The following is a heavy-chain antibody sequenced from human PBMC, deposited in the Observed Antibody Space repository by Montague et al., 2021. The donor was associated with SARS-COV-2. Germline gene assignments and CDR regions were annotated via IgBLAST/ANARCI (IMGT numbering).Heavy chain of an antibody. CDR3: ASHIVVVTAPNYYGMDV. CDR2: FNCSGSY. J-gene: IGHJ6*02. V-gene: IGHV4-39*01. CDR1: GGSISNSRYC. D-gene: IGHD2-21*02. Sequence: SETLSLTCTVSGGSISNSRYCWGWMRPRKGQELVWLRSFNCSGSYNHNLYIRSRVTISVYTSQIQLSLKLSSATATDTAVYYCASHIVVVTAPNYYGMDVWGQGTPVTVSS.